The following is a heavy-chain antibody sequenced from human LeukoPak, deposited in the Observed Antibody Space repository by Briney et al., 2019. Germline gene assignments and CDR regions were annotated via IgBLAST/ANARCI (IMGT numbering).Heavy chain of an antibody. J-gene: IGHJ3*02. D-gene: IGHD7-27*01. V-gene: IGHV4-39*05. Sequence: PSETPSLTCTVSGGSIISSPYYWVLIRQSPGKGLEWIGTIYHTGKTYYNPSLNSRVTMSLDTSKNQFSLKLIAMTAADTAIYYCVKTRTGGGAFDIWGQGTKVTVSS. CDR2: IYHTGKT. CDR1: GGSIISSPYY. CDR3: VKTRTGGGAFDI.